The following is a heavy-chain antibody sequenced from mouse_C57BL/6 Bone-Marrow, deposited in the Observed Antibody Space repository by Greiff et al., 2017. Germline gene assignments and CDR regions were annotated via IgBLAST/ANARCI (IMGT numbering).Heavy chain of an antibody. D-gene: IGHD1-1*01. CDR3: ARSVYYGSSYGYFDV. V-gene: IGHV1-82*01. Sequence: VQLQQSGPELVKPGASVKISCKASGYAFSSSWMNWVKQRPGKGLEWIGRIYPGDGDTNYNGKFKGKATLTADKSSSTAYMQLSSLTSEDSAVYCCARSVYYGSSYGYFDVWGTGTTVTVSS. CDR1: GYAFSSSW. J-gene: IGHJ1*03. CDR2: IYPGDGDT.